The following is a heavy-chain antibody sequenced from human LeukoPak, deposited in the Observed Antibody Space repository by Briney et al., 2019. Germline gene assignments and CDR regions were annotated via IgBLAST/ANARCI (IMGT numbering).Heavy chain of an antibody. CDR2: INHSGST. V-gene: IGHV4-34*01. D-gene: IGHD3-3*01. Sequence: SETLSLTCTVSGGSISSDYWSWIRQPPGKGLEWIGEINHSGSTNYNPSLKSRVTISVDTSKNQFSLKLSSVTAADTAVYYCAREGIFGVVNTFDPWGQGTLVTVSS. CDR1: GGSISSDY. J-gene: IGHJ5*02. CDR3: AREGIFGVVNTFDP.